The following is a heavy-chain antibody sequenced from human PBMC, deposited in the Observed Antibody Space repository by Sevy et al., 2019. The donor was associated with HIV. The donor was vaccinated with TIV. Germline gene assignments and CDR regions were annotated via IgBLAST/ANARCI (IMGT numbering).Heavy chain of an antibody. CDR1: GYTFTSYG. D-gene: IGHD3-10*01. CDR2: ISAYNGNT. J-gene: IGHJ4*02. CDR3: ARAPYYYGSGSPLDY. V-gene: IGHV1-18*01. Sequence: ASVKVSCKASGYTFTSYGMSWVRQAPGQGLEWMGWISAYNGNTNYAQKLQGRVTMTTDTSTSTAYMELRSLRSDDTAVYYCARAPYYYGSGSPLDYWGQGTLVTVSS.